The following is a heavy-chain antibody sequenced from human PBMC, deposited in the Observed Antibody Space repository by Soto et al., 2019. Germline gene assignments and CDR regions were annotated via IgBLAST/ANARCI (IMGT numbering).Heavy chain of an antibody. CDR3: AKGWGQLGELPFDY. CDR2: ISWNSGSI. Sequence: GGSLRLSCAASGFTFDDYAMHWVRQAPGKGLEWVSGISWNSGSIGYADSVKGRFTISRDNAKNSLYLQMNSLRAEDTALYYCAKGWGQLGELPFDYWGQGTLVTVSS. V-gene: IGHV3-9*01. CDR1: GFTFDDYA. D-gene: IGHD3-10*01. J-gene: IGHJ4*02.